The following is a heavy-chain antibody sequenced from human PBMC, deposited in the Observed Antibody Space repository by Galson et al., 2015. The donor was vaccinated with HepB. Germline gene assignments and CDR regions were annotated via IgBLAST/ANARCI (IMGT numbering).Heavy chain of an antibody. V-gene: IGHV1-69*10. Sequence: SVKVSCKASGGTLNNSAINWVRQAPGQGLEWMGGIIPLLEIADYAQKFQDRVIFSADKSTSTAYMEVRSLRSEDTAVYFCAKGIYHFAYRRHLYYYMDVWGTGTTVTVSS. D-gene: IGHD6-13*01. CDR3: AKGIYHFAYRRHLYYYMDV. J-gene: IGHJ6*03. CDR2: IIPLLEIA. CDR1: GGTLNNSA.